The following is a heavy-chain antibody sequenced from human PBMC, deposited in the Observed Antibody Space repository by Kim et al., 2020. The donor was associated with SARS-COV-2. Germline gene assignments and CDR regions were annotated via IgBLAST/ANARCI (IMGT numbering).Heavy chain of an antibody. V-gene: IGHV1-69*13. CDR2: IIPIFGTA. CDR1: GGTFSSYA. J-gene: IGHJ4*02. D-gene: IGHD6-19*01. Sequence: SVKVSCKASGGTFSSYAISWVRQAPGQGLEWMGGIIPIFGTANYAQKFQGRVTITADESTSTAYMELSSLRSEDTSVYYCARDRLTLTYSSGWPSNSGLDYWGQGTLVTVSS. CDR3: ARDRLTLTYSSGWPSNSGLDY.